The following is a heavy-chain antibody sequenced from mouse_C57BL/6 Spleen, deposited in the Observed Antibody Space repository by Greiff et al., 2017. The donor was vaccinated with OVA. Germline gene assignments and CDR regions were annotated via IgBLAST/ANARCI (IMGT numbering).Heavy chain of an antibody. CDR3: ARDSSYDAMDY. CDR1: GFTFSDYG. J-gene: IGHJ4*01. CDR2: ISSGSSTI. Sequence: EVMLVESGGGLVKPGGSLKLSCAASGFTFSDYGMHWVRQAPEKGLEWVAYISSGSSTIYYADTVKGRFTISRDNAKNTLFLQMTSLRSEDTAMYYCARDSSYDAMDYWGQGTSVTVSS. V-gene: IGHV5-17*01. D-gene: IGHD1-1*01.